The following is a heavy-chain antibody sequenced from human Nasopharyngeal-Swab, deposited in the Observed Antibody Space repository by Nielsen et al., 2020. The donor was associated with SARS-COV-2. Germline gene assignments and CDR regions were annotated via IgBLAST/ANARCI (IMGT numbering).Heavy chain of an antibody. CDR2: ISGSGATT. CDR3: ARDLGGYVGY. CDR1: GFTFSSYA. Sequence: GGSLRLSCAASGFTFSSYAMSWVRQAPGKGLEWVSVISGSGATTYYADSVKGRFTIPRDNSKNTLYLQMNSLRAEDTAVYYCARDLGGYVGYWGQETLVTVSS. J-gene: IGHJ4*02. D-gene: IGHD5-12*01. V-gene: IGHV3-23*01.